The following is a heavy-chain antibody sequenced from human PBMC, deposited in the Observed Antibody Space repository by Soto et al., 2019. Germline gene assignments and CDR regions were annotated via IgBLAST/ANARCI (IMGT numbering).Heavy chain of an antibody. CDR3: ARGYRYCSGGSCYYYYYGMDV. J-gene: IGHJ6*02. CDR1: GGTFSSYA. D-gene: IGHD2-15*01. CDR2: IIPIFGTA. Sequence: PVKVSCKASGGTFSSYAISWVRQAPGQGLEWMGGIIPIFGTANYAQKFQGRVTITADESTSTAYMELSSLRSEDTAVYYCARGYRYCSGGSCYYYYYGMDVWGQGTTVTVSS. V-gene: IGHV1-69*13.